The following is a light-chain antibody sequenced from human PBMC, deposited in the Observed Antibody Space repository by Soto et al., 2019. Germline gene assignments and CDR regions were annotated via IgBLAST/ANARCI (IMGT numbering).Light chain of an antibody. J-gene: IGKJ4*01. CDR1: QSVSSSY. V-gene: IGKV3-20*01. CDR3: QQYGSSPFT. CDR2: GAS. Sequence: EIVLTQSPGTLSLSQGERATLSCRASQSVSSSYLAWYQQKPGQAPRLLIYGASSRATGIPDRFSGSGSGTDFTLTISRLEPEDFAVYYCQQYGSSPFTFSGGTKWIS.